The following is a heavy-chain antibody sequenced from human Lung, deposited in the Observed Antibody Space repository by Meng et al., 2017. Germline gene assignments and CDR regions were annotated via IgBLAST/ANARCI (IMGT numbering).Heavy chain of an antibody. CDR3: TSGGYLDY. Sequence: VQPVQSGSELKKPGASVKVSCKASGYTFTNYGMIWVRQVPGQGLEWMGWINTNTGNPTYVPGFTGRFVFSLDTSVSTAYLQINSLKAEDTAVYYCTSGGYLDYWGQGTLVTVSS. CDR2: INTNTGNP. V-gene: IGHV7-4-1*02. CDR1: GYTFTNYG. D-gene: IGHD3-10*01. J-gene: IGHJ4*02.